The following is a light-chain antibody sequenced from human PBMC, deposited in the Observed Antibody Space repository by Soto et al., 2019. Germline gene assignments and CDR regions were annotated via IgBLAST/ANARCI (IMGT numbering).Light chain of an antibody. J-gene: IGKJ4*02. V-gene: IGKV1-39*01. CDR2: AAS. CDR3: QQSYSAPRT. CDR1: QSFSDY. Sequence: ETQMTPSPSYMAASVGGRFPIISRASQSFSDYLSWYQQKPGKAPKLLIYAASSLQSGVPSRFSGSGSGTDFTLTISSLQPEDFATYYCQQSYSAPRTFGGGTKVDIK.